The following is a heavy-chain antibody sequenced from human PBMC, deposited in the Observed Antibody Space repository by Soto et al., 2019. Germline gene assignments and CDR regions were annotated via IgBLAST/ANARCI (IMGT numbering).Heavy chain of an antibody. CDR3: ARDLSHDSSGYYEPHFDY. J-gene: IGHJ4*02. CDR1: GGSFSSISNHY. Sequence: SETLSLTCTFSGGSFSSISNHYCSWIRQPPGKGLEWIGYISNSGFISYNPTLKSRLTISVDTSKNHFSLKLSSVTAADTAVYYCARDLSHDSSGYYEPHFDYWGQGTLVTVS. CDR2: ISNSGFI. D-gene: IGHD3-22*01. V-gene: IGHV4-61*01.